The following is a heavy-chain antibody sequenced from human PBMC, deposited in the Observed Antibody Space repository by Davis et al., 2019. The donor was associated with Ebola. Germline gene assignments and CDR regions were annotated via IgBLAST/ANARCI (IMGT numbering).Heavy chain of an antibody. CDR1: GYSFTSYW. V-gene: IGHV5-10-1*01. D-gene: IGHD1-26*01. Sequence: GESLKISCKGSGYSFTSYWISWVRQMPGTGLEWMGRIDPSDSYTNYSPSFQGHVTISADKSISTAYLQWSSLKASDTAMYYCARSAELPPNYYYYMDVWGKGTTVTVSS. J-gene: IGHJ6*03. CDR3: ARSAELPPNYYYYMDV. CDR2: IDPSDSYT.